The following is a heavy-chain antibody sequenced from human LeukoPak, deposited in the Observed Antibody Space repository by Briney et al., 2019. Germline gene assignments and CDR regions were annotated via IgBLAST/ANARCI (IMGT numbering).Heavy chain of an antibody. V-gene: IGHV3-21*01. CDR2: ISSSNFYI. CDR3: ARVLDGYNLSPCDY. CDR1: GFTFSSYS. Sequence: GGSLRLSCAASGFTFSSYSMNWVRQAPGKGLEWLSSISSSNFYIYYADSIKGRFTISRDDAKNSLYLQMNSLRAEDTAVYYCARVLDGYNLSPCDYWGQGTQVTVSS. J-gene: IGHJ4*02. D-gene: IGHD5-24*01.